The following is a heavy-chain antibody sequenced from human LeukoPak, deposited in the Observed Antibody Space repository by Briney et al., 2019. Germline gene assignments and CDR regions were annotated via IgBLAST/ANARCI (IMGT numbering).Heavy chain of an antibody. J-gene: IGHJ6*03. CDR3: ARGLTELGTAYYYYMDV. V-gene: IGHV4-34*01. CDR1: VGSFSVYS. D-gene: IGHD7-27*01. CDR2: IFHSGST. Sequence: SETLSLTCAVYVGSFSVYSWSWIRQSPGKGLGWIADIFHSGSTNYNSSLKSRVTISLDTSKNQFSLNLTSVTAADTAVYYCARGLTELGTAYYYYMDVWGKGTTVIVSS.